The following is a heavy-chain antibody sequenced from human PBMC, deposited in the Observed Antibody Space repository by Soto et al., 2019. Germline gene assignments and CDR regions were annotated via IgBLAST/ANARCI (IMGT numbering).Heavy chain of an antibody. J-gene: IGHJ4*02. V-gene: IGHV3-48*01. CDR1: GFTFSSYS. Sequence: EVQLVESGGGLVQPGGSLRLSCAASGFTFSSYSMNWVRQAPGKGLEWVSYLSSSSSTIYYADSVKGRFTISRDNAKNSLYLQMHSLRAEDTAVYYCARSAIVATRLDYWGQGTLVTVSS. D-gene: IGHD5-12*01. CDR3: ARSAIVATRLDY. CDR2: LSSSSSTI.